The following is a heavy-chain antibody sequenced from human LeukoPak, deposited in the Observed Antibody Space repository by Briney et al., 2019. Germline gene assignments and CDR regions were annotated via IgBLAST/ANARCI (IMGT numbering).Heavy chain of an antibody. J-gene: IGHJ4*02. V-gene: IGHV3-48*02. D-gene: IGHD2-2*01. CDR2: ISSSGSTV. Sequence: GGSLRLSCAASGFTFSSYAMNWVRQAPGKGLEWVSYISSSGSTVYYADSVKGRLTISRDNAEKSLYVQMNSLRDEDTAVYYCARAIVVVPAAMNYWGQGTLVTVSS. CDR3: ARAIVVVPAAMNY. CDR1: GFTFSSYA.